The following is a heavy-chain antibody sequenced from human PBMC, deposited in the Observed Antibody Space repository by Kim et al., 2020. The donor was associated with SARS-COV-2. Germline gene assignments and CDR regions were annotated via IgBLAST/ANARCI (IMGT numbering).Heavy chain of an antibody. J-gene: IGHJ4*02. CDR2: DGSGQ. Sequence: DGSGQYYMDTENGRYTISRDNAKNSLYLQMNSLRAEDTAVYYCGRDYSDWGQGTLVTVSS. D-gene: IGHD6-13*01. V-gene: IGHV3-7*01. CDR3: GRDYSD.